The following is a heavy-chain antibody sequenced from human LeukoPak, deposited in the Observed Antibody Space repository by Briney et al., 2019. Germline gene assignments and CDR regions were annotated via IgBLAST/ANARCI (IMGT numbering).Heavy chain of an antibody. CDR3: ARAPGGSGSYYFDY. CDR1: GGPISSYY. J-gene: IGHJ4*02. D-gene: IGHD3-10*01. Sequence: SETLSLTCTVSGGPISSYYWSWIRQPPGKGLEWIGYIYYSGSTNYNPSLKSRVTISVDTSKNQFSLKLSSVTAADTAVYYCARAPGGSGSYYFDYWGQGTLVTVSS. V-gene: IGHV4-59*01. CDR2: IYYSGST.